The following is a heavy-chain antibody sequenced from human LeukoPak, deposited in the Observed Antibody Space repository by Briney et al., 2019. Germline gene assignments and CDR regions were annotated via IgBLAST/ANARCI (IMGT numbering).Heavy chain of an antibody. CDR3: ARKSYSYPLDY. V-gene: IGHV4-59*02. Sequence: SETLSLTCTVSGGSVSSYYGSWIRQPPGKGLEWIGYIYYSGSTNYNPSLKSRVTISVDTSKNQFSLKLSSVTAADTAVYYCARKSYSYPLDYWGQGTLVTVSS. CDR1: GGSVSSYY. CDR2: IYYSGST. J-gene: IGHJ4*02. D-gene: IGHD3-16*02.